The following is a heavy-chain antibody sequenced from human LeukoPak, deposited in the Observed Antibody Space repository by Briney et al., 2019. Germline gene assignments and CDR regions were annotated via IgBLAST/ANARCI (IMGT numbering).Heavy chain of an antibody. D-gene: IGHD3-3*01. J-gene: IGHJ4*02. CDR2: ISSSSSYI. Sequence: GGSLRLSCAASGFTFSSYSMNWVRQAPGKGLEWVSSISSSSSYIYYADSVKGRFTISRDNAKNSLYLQMNSLRAEDTAVYYCARCYDFWSGYYRGYYFDSWGQGTLVTVSS. CDR1: GFTFSSYS. CDR3: ARCYDFWSGYYRGYYFDS. V-gene: IGHV3-21*01.